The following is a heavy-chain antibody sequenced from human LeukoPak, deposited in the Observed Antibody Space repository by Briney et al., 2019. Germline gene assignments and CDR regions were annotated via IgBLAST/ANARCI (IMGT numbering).Heavy chain of an antibody. J-gene: IGHJ6*02. CDR1: GFTFSSHA. D-gene: IGHD2-15*01. Sequence: PGGSLRLSCAASGFTFSSHAMHWVRQAPGKGLEWVAVISYDGRNKYCADSVKGRFTISGDDSKNTLYLQMNSLRAEDTAVYYCAKVSECCSGGSCSRYYFYGMDVWGQGTTVTVSS. V-gene: IGHV3-30*18. CDR3: AKVSECCSGGSCSRYYFYGMDV. CDR2: ISYDGRNK.